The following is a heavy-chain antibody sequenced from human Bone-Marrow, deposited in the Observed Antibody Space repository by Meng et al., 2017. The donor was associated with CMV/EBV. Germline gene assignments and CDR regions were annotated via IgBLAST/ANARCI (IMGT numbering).Heavy chain of an antibody. CDR2: IKQDGSEK. V-gene: IGHV3-7*01. CDR3: ARVERSDDSRYRPFDY. J-gene: IGHJ4*02. D-gene: IGHD3-16*01. CDR1: GFTFSDYW. Sequence: GGSLRLSCATSGFTFSDYWMTWVRQVPGRGLEWVATIKQDGSEKDYGDSVKGRFTISRDNANNSLSLQLNYPRVEDTAIYYCARVERSDDSRYRPFDYWAQGSLVTVSS.